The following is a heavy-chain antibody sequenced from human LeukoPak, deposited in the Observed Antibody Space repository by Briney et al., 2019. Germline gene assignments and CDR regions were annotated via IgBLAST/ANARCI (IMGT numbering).Heavy chain of an antibody. D-gene: IGHD3-10*01. CDR1: GFTFSGYS. Sequence: PGGSVRVSCAASGFTFSGYSMMWVRQGPGKGLEWVSYISSSSSTIYYADSVKGRFTISRDNAKNSLYLQMNSLRAEDTAVYYCAKLLWFGELSPIDYWGQGTLVTVSS. CDR2: ISSSSSTI. J-gene: IGHJ4*02. V-gene: IGHV3-48*01. CDR3: AKLLWFGELSPIDY.